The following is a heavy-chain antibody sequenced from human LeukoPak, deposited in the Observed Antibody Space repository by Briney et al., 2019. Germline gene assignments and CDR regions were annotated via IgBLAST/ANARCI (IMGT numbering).Heavy chain of an antibody. J-gene: IGHJ3*02. CDR2: ISADNGNT. CDR3: ARTYCSGGTCYGPAEGAFDI. CDR1: GYTLSNHA. D-gene: IGHD2-15*01. Sequence: GASVKVSCKGSGYTLSNHAFSWVRQAPGQGLEWMGWISADNGNTNHAQKFQGRVSLTTDTSTSTAYMELRSLRSDDTAVYYCARTYCSGGTCYGPAEGAFDIWGQGTKVTVSS. V-gene: IGHV1-18*04.